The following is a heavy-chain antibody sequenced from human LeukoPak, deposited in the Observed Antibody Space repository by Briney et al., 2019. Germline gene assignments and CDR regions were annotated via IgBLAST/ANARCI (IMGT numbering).Heavy chain of an antibody. CDR1: GYTFTSYG. Sequence: ASVKVSCKASGYTFTSYGISWVRQAPGQGLEWMGWISAYNGNTIYAQKLQGRVTMTTDTSTSTAYMELRSLRSDDTAVYYCARDGSYYYDSSGCDYWGQGTLVTVSS. CDR3: ARDGSYYYDSSGCDY. J-gene: IGHJ4*02. D-gene: IGHD3-22*01. V-gene: IGHV1-18*01. CDR2: ISAYNGNT.